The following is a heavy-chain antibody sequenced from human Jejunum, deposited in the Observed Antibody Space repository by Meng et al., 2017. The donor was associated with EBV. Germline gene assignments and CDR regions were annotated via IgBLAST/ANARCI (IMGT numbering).Heavy chain of an antibody. CDR3: ARRTGDYVVGY. V-gene: IGHV4-34*02. J-gene: IGHJ4*02. CDR1: GGSFSGYY. Sequence: QVQLQQWGAGLLGPTETPSLTCAVYGGSFSGYYWSWVRQPPGRGLEYVGEVHFSGITNYTPSLKSRVTMSVDASKNQFSLRLTSVTAADTAVYYCARRTGDYVVGYWGQGTLVTVSS. D-gene: IGHD2-8*02. CDR2: VHFSGIT.